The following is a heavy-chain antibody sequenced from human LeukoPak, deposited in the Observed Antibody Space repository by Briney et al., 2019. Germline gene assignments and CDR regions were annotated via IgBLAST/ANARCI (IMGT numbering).Heavy chain of an antibody. D-gene: IGHD4-17*01. CDR1: GGSTSSSSYY. CDR3: ARDPTLDYGDYVYYFDY. Sequence: SETLSLTCTVSGGSTSSSSYYWGWIRQSPGKGLEWIGSSMYYSGSTYYNPSLKSRVTISVDTSNNQFSLKLTSVTAADTAVYYCARDPTLDYGDYVYYFDYWGQGTLVTVSS. J-gene: IGHJ4*02. V-gene: IGHV4-39*07. CDR2: SMYYSGST.